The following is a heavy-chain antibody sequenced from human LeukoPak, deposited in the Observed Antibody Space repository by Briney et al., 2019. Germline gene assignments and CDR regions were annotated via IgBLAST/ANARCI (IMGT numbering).Heavy chain of an antibody. V-gene: IGHV4-61*02. CDR2: IYTSGST. D-gene: IGHD3-3*01. J-gene: IGHJ4*02. CDR3: ARVTTIFGVVTDNFDY. Sequence: SETLSLTCTVSGGSTSSGSYYWSWIRQPAGKGLEWIGRIYTSGSTNYNPSLKSRVTISVDTSKNQSSLKLSSVTAADTAVYYCARVTTIFGVVTDNFDYWGQGTLVTVSS. CDR1: GGSTSSGSYY.